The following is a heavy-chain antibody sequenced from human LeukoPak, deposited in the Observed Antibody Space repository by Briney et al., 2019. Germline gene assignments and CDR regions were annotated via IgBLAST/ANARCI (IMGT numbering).Heavy chain of an antibody. CDR2: ISYDGSNK. Sequence: GGSLRLSCAASGFSFSDYAMHWVRQAPGKGLEWVAVISYDGSNKYDADSVKGRFTISRDNSKNTLYLQMNSLRVEDTAVYYCARADSSSWYNFEYWGQGTLVIVSS. CDR3: ARADSSSWYNFEY. CDR1: GFSFSDYA. V-gene: IGHV3-30-3*01. D-gene: IGHD6-13*01. J-gene: IGHJ4*02.